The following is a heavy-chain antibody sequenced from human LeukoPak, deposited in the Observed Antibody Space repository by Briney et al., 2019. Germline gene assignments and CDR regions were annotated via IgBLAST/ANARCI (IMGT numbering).Heavy chain of an antibody. J-gene: IGHJ6*03. D-gene: IGHD5-18*01. CDR3: ARGRGYSYGYYYYYYMDV. CDR1: GGSFSGYY. CDR2: INHSGST. V-gene: IGHV4-34*01. Sequence: SETLSLTCAVYGGSFSGYYWSWIRQPPGKGLEWIGEINHSGSTNHNPSLKSRVTISVDTSKNQFSLKLSSVTAADTAVYYCARGRGYSYGYYYYYYMDVWGKGTTVTVSS.